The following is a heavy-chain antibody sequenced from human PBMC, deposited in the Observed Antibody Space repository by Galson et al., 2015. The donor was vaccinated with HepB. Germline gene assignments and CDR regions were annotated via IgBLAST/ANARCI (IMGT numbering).Heavy chain of an antibody. J-gene: IGHJ4*02. V-gene: IGHV3-7*03. CDR2: IKQDGSEK. Sequence: SLRLSCAASGFTFSSDWMSWVRQAPGKGLEWVANIKQDGSEKYYVDSVKGRFTISRDNAKNSLYLQMNSLSAEDTAVYYCAKGPGRTAADHPSDYWGQGTLVTVSS. CDR3: AKGPGRTAADHPSDY. D-gene: IGHD6-13*01. CDR1: GFTFSSDW.